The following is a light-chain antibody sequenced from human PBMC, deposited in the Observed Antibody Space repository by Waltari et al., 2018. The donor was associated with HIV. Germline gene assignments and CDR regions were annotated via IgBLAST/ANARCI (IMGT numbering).Light chain of an antibody. CDR1: ENINTF. V-gene: IGKV1-39*01. J-gene: IGKJ3*01. CDR3: PQGYSSILT. Sequence: DIQVTQSPSSLSASVGDRLTIICRTSENINTFLNWFQQKPGKIPRLVIYGASRLESGVPSRFHCTWSGTEFNLNLSGLQPEEFATFYRPQGYSSILTFGPWTKVEVK. CDR2: GAS.